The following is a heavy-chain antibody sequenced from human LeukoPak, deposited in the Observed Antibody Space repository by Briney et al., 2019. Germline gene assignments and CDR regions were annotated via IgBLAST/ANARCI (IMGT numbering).Heavy chain of an antibody. CDR3: AKGYSYAFDY. D-gene: IGHD3-16*01. V-gene: IGHV3-30*02. CDR2: IRKDGSIK. J-gene: IGHJ4*02. Sequence: PGGSLRLSCVVSGLIFSNSVMHWVRQAPGKGLEWVAFIRKDGSIKYYADSVRGRFTFSRDNSKNTVYLQMSSLGADDTAVYYCAKGYSYAFDYWGQGTLVTVSS. CDR1: GLIFSNSV.